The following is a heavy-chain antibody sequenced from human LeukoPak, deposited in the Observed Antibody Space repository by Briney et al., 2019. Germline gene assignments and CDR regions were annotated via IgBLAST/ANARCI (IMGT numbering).Heavy chain of an antibody. CDR1: GFTFSRYW. J-gene: IGHJ4*02. V-gene: IGHV3-74*01. D-gene: IGHD1-26*01. CDR2: INSDGSST. Sequence: GGSLRLSCAASGFTFSRYWMHWVRQAPGKGLVWVSRINSDGSSTSYADSVKGRLTISRDNATNTLYLQMNSLRAEDTAVYYCARALGSSSDYWGQGTLVTVCS. CDR3: ARALGSSSDY.